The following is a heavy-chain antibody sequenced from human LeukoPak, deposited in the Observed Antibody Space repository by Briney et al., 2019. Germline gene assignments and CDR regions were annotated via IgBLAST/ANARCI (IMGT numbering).Heavy chain of an antibody. CDR1: GYTFTSYD. J-gene: IGHJ6*02. CDR3: ARTLPYESPLRWFGEIYYYYYGMDV. V-gene: IGHV1-8*01. Sequence: ASVKVSCKASGYTFTSYDINWVRQATGQGLEWMGWMNPNSGNTGYAQKFEDRVTMTRNTSISTAYMELSSLRSEDTAVYYCARTLPYESPLRWFGEIYYYYYGMDVWGQGTTVTVSS. D-gene: IGHD3-10*01. CDR2: MNPNSGNT.